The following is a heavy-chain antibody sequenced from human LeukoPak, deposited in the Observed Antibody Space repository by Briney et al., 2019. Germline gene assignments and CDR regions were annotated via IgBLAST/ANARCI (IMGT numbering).Heavy chain of an antibody. CDR1: GFTFSSYW. Sequence: GGSLRLSCAASGFTFSSYWMSWVRQAPGKGLEWVANINQDGSEEYYVESVKGRFTISRDNAKNSLSLQMNSLRAEDTAVYYCAREKRWLHPIDYWGQGTLVTVSS. D-gene: IGHD5-24*01. J-gene: IGHJ4*02. V-gene: IGHV3-7*05. CDR2: INQDGSEE. CDR3: AREKRWLHPIDY.